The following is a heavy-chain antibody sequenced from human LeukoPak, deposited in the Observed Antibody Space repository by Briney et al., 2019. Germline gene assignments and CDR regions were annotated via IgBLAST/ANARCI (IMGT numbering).Heavy chain of an antibody. V-gene: IGHV4-34*01. CDR3: ARGPFHQMVRGSAFDI. D-gene: IGHD3-10*01. CDR2: INHSGST. J-gene: IGHJ3*02. CDR1: GGSFSGYY. Sequence: PSETLSPTCAVYGGSFSGYYWSWIRQPPGKGLEWIGEINHSGSTNYNPSLKSRVTISVDTSKNQFSLKLSSVTAADTAVYYCARGPFHQMVRGSAFDIWGQGTMVTVSS.